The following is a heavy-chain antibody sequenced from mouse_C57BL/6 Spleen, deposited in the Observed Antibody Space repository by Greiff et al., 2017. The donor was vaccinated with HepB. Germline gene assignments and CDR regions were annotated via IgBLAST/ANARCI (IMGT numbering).Heavy chain of an antibody. D-gene: IGHD2-4*01. Sequence: EVQLQQSGPGLVKPSQSLSLTCSVTGYSITSGYYWNWIRQFPGNKLEWMGYISYDGSNNYNPSLKNRISITRDTSKNQFFLKLNSVTTEDTATYYCAKGDYMDYWGQGTSVTVSS. CDR2: ISYDGSN. CDR1: GYSITSGYY. V-gene: IGHV3-6*01. CDR3: AKGDYMDY. J-gene: IGHJ4*01.